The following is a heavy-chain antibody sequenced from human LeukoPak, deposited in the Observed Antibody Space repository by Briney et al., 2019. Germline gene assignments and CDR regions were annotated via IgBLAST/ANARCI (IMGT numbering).Heavy chain of an antibody. CDR3: AREPPIGYYYRGDAFDI. D-gene: IGHD3-22*01. CDR1: VCTFSSYA. V-gene: IGHV1-69*06. J-gene: IGHJ3*02. Sequence: SVKVSCKASVCTFSSYAISWVRQAPGQGLEWMGRIIPIFGTANYAQKFQGRVTITADKSTSTAYMELSSLRSEDTAVYYFAREPPIGYYYRGDAFDIWGQGTMVTVSS. CDR2: IIPIFGTA.